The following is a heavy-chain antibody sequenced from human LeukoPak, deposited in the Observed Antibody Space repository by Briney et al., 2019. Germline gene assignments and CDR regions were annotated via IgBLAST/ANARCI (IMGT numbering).Heavy chain of an antibody. CDR1: GGSISSYY. V-gene: IGHV4-4*09. J-gene: IGHJ5*02. CDR2: IYTSGST. Sequence: PSETLSLTCTVSGGSISSYYWSWIRQPPGKGPEWIGYIYTSGSTNYNPSLKSRVTISVDTSKNQFSLKLSSVTAADTAVYYCARLEGSPTLYSSSWYNWFDPWGQGTLVTDSS. D-gene: IGHD6-13*01. CDR3: ARLEGSPTLYSSSWYNWFDP.